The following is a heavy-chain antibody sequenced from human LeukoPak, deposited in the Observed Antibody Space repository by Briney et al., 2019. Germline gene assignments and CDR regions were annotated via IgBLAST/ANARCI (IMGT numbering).Heavy chain of an antibody. Sequence: GGSLTLSCAASGFSFSSYAMSWVREAPARGLEWVSSLRGNGDTFYADSVKGRFTLSRDDSRNTLYLQMNNLRAEDTAVYYCAKGGCRGTCNPLAYWGQGALVTVSP. CDR2: LRGNGDT. CDR1: GFSFSSYA. D-gene: IGHD2-15*01. CDR3: AKGGCRGTCNPLAY. V-gene: IGHV3-23*01. J-gene: IGHJ4*02.